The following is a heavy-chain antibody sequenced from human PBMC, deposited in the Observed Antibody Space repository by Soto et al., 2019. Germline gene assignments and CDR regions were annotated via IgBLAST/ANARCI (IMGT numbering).Heavy chain of an antibody. V-gene: IGHV4-39*01. CDR2: IYYSGST. J-gene: IGHJ4*02. CDR3: ARLVFFLIAAADPRPYYFDY. D-gene: IGHD6-13*01. Sequence: SETLSLTCTVSGGSISSSSYYWGWIRQPPGKRLEWIGSIYYSGSTYYNPSLKSRVTISVDTSKNQFSLKLSSVTAADTAVYYCARLVFFLIAAADPRPYYFDYWGQGTLVTVSS. CDR1: GGSISSSSYY.